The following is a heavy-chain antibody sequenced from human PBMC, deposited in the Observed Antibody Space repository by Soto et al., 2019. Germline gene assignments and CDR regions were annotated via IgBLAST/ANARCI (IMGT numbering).Heavy chain of an antibody. D-gene: IGHD4-17*01. Sequence: EGQLLQSGGGLVQPGESLRLSCPASGFTFSSSGMSWVRQAPGKGLEWVSSISIRGDYRYYADSVKGRFTISRDNSKNTLYLQMSSLTAEDTALYYCANHGGFDFWGQGTMVAVSS. V-gene: IGHV3-23*01. CDR1: GFTFSSSG. CDR2: ISIRGDYR. CDR3: ANHGGFDF. J-gene: IGHJ3*01.